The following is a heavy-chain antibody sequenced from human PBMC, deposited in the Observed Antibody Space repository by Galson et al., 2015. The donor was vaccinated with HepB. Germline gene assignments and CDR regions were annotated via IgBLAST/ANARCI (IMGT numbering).Heavy chain of an antibody. V-gene: IGHV3-23*01. CDR3: AKLSGSGWYDY. Sequence: SLRLSCAASGFTFSSYAMSWVRQAPGKGLEWVSTISVSGDSTYYADSVKGRFTISRDNSKNTLFLQMNSLRAEDTAVYYCAKLSGSGWYDYWGHGTLVTVSS. D-gene: IGHD3-10*01. CDR2: ISVSGDST. CDR1: GFTFSSYA. J-gene: IGHJ5*01.